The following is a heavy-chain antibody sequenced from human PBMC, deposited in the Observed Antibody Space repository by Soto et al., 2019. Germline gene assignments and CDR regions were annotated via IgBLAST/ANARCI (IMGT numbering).Heavy chain of an antibody. Sequence: QVQLVESGGGVVQPGRSLRLSCAASGFTVSAYTMHWVRQDSGKGLEWVAVISSDGNNKYYTDSVKGRFTISRDTSTNALYLQMNRLRAEDTAVYYCARWEQPLFDYWGQGTLVTVSS. CDR2: ISSDGNNK. J-gene: IGHJ4*02. CDR3: ARWEQPLFDY. CDR1: GFTVSAYT. D-gene: IGHD1-26*01. V-gene: IGHV3-30-3*01.